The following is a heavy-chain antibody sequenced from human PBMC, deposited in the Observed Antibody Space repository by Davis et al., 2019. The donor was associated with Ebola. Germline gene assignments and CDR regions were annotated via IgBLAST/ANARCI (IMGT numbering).Heavy chain of an antibody. Sequence: PGGSLRLSCAASGFTFSSYGMHWVRQAPGKGLEWVAVISYDGSNKYYADSVKGRFTISRDNSKNTLYLQMNSLRAEDTAVYYCAKDLGVAVAIRQIDYWGQGTLVTVSS. J-gene: IGHJ4*02. D-gene: IGHD6-19*01. CDR1: GFTFSSYG. CDR2: ISYDGSNK. CDR3: AKDLGVAVAIRQIDY. V-gene: IGHV3-30*18.